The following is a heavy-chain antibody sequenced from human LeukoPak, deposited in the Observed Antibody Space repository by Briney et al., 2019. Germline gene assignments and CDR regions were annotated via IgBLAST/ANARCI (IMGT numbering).Heavy chain of an antibody. D-gene: IGHD6-13*01. V-gene: IGHV1-18*01. Sequence: ASVKVSCKASGYTFTSYGISWVRQAPGQGLEWMGWISAYNGNTNYAQKLQGRVTMTTDTSTSTAYMELRSLRSDDTAVYYCARVLDSSSWQRGMRAFDIWGQGTMVTVSS. CDR1: GYTFTSYG. CDR3: ARVLDSSSWQRGMRAFDI. CDR2: ISAYNGNT. J-gene: IGHJ3*02.